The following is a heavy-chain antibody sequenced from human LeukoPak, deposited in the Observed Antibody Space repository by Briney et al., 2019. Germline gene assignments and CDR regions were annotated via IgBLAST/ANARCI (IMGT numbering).Heavy chain of an antibody. V-gene: IGHV4-34*01. CDR2: INHSGST. CDR1: GGSFSGYY. J-gene: IGHJ4*02. Sequence: PSEALSLTCAVYGGSFSGYYWSWIRQPPGKGLEWIGEINHSGSTNYNPSLKSRVTISVDTSKNQFSLKLSSVTAADTAVYYCARDFRDGYNLGVDWGQGTLVTVSS. CDR3: ARDFRDGYNLGVD. D-gene: IGHD5-24*01.